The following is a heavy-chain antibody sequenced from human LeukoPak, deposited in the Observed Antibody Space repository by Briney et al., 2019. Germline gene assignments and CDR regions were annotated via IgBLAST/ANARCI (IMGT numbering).Heavy chain of an antibody. CDR2: ISGSGGKT. Sequence: GGSLRLSCAASGFTFSSYAMSWVRQAPGKGLEWVSAISGSGGKTYYADSVKGRFTVSRDNSKNTLYLQMNSLRAEDTAVYYCAKDPVAAAGTFDYWGQGTLVTVSS. CDR1: GFTFSSYA. CDR3: AKDPVAAAGTFDY. V-gene: IGHV3-23*01. J-gene: IGHJ4*02. D-gene: IGHD6-13*01.